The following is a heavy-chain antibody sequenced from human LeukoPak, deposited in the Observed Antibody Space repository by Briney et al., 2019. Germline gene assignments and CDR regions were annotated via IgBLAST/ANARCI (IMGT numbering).Heavy chain of an antibody. Sequence: ASVKVSCKASGYTFTGYYMHWVRQAPGQGLEWMGWINPNSGGTNYAQKFQGRVTMTRDTSISTAYMELSRLGSDDTAVYYCARVHNSKRLYYFDYWGQGTLVTVSS. D-gene: IGHD4-23*01. V-gene: IGHV1-2*02. CDR3: ARVHNSKRLYYFDY. CDR2: INPNSGGT. CDR1: GYTFTGYY. J-gene: IGHJ4*02.